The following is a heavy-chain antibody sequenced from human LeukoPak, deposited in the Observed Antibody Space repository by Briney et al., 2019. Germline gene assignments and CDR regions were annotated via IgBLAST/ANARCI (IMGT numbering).Heavy chain of an antibody. CDR3: ARDVYLLVRGVIYFDY. CDR2: ISAYNGNT. J-gene: IGHJ4*02. V-gene: IGHV1-18*01. D-gene: IGHD3-10*01. CDR1: GYTFTSYG. Sequence: ASVKVSCKASGYTFTSYGISWVRQAPGQGLEWMGWISAYNGNTNYAQKLQGRVTMTTDTSTSTAYMELRSLRSDDTAVYYCARDVYLLVRGVIYFDYWGQGTLVTVSS.